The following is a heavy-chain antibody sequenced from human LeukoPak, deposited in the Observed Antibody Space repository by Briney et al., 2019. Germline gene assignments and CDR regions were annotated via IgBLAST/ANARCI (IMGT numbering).Heavy chain of an antibody. CDR3: ARDQGGGTSY. Sequence: PGGSLRLSCAASGFTFSSYEMNWVRQAPGKGLEWVSYIYNSGSTIYYADSVKGRFTISRDNAKNSLYLQMDSLRVEDTAVYYCARDQGGGTSYWGQGTLVTVSS. D-gene: IGHD1-26*01. CDR1: GFTFSSYE. V-gene: IGHV3-48*03. J-gene: IGHJ4*02. CDR2: IYNSGSTI.